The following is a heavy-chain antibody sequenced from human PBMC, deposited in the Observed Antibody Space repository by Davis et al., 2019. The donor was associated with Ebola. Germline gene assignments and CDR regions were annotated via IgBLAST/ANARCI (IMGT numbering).Heavy chain of an antibody. J-gene: IGHJ4*02. CDR1: GYSFTSYW. V-gene: IGHV5-51*01. CDR3: ARIPTDYYDSSGYYYFDY. CDR2: IYPGDSDT. Sequence: KVSCKGSGYSFTSYWIGWVRQMPGKGLEWMGIIYPGDSDTRYSPSFQGQVTISADKSISTAYLQWSSLKASDTAMYYCARIPTDYYDSSGYYYFDYWGQGTLVTVSS. D-gene: IGHD3-22*01.